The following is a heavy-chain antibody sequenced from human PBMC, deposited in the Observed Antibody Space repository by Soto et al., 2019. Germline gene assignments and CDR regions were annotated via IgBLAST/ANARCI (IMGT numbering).Heavy chain of an antibody. CDR3: ARDILLWFGELPPRAHDAFDI. D-gene: IGHD3-10*01. J-gene: IGHJ3*02. CDR2: INYSGST. Sequence: QVQLQESGPGLVKPSQTLSLTCTVSGGSISSGGYFWSWIRQHPGKGLEWIRDINYSGSTYSNPSLKSRVTISVDTSKNQFSLKLSSVTAADTAVYYCARDILLWFGELPPRAHDAFDIWGQGTMVTVSS. CDR1: GGSISSGGYF. V-gene: IGHV4-31*03.